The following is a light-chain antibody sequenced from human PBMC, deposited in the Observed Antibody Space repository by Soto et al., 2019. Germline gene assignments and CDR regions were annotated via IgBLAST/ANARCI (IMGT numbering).Light chain of an antibody. CDR2: GAS. CDR3: QQYGSSPALT. V-gene: IGKV3-20*01. Sequence: EIMLTQSPGTLSLSPGERATLSCRASQSIANNDLAWYQQKPGQTPRLLIYGASSRATGISDRFSGSGSETDFTLTISRLEPEDFAVYYCQQYGSSPALTFGGGTKVEIK. J-gene: IGKJ4*01. CDR1: QSIANND.